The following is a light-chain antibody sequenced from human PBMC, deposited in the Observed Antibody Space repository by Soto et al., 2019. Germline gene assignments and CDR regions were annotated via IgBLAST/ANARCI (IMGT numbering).Light chain of an antibody. J-gene: IGKJ1*01. CDR3: QHYAGSPPWT. Sequence: EIVLTQSPGTLSLSPGERATLSCRASQSVGSIYLAWYQQKPGQAPRLLIYGVSNRATGIPERFSGSGSGTDFTLTISSLEAEDFAVYYCQHYAGSPPWTFGQGTKVEIK. CDR1: QSVGSIY. CDR2: GVS. V-gene: IGKV3-20*01.